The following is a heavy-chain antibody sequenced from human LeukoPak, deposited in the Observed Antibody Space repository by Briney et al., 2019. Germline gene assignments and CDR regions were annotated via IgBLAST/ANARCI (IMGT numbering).Heavy chain of an antibody. CDR3: ARGFLGKDYYGSGGSWFDP. D-gene: IGHD3-10*01. CDR2: IIPIFGTA. V-gene: IGHV1-69*05. CDR1: GGTFSSYA. J-gene: IGHJ5*02. Sequence: GSSVKVSCKASGGTFSSYAISWVRQAPGQGLEWMGGIIPIFGTANYAQKFQGRVTITTDESTSTAYMELSSLRSEDTAVYYCARGFLGKDYYGSGGSWFDPWGQGTLVTVSS.